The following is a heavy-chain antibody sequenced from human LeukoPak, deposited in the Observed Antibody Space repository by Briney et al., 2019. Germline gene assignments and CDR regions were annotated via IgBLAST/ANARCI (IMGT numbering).Heavy chain of an antibody. CDR3: ARDGATESYFYYYGMDV. V-gene: IGHV4-39*07. CDR2: IYYSGST. D-gene: IGHD4/OR15-4a*01. J-gene: IGHJ6*02. CDR1: GGSISSSSYY. Sequence: KPSETLSLTCTVSGGSISSSSYYWGWIRQPPGKGLEWIGSIYYSGSTYYNPSLKSRVTISVDTSKNQFSLKLSSVTAADTAVYYCARDGATESYFYYYGMDVWGQGTTVTVSS.